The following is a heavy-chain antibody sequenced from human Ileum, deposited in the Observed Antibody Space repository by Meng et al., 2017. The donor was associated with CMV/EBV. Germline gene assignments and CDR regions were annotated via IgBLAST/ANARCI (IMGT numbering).Heavy chain of an antibody. D-gene: IGHD3-22*01. CDR1: GFNFYNYA. CDR2: VGGSGGST. J-gene: IGHJ4*02. CDR3: AKGFQHYYDTFDS. V-gene: IGHV3-23*01. Sequence: GESLKISCVGSGFNFYNYAMSWVRQAPGKGLQWVSSVGGSGGSTYYADSVKGRFTISRDDSKNTVYLQMNSLRADDAALYYCAKGFQHYYDTFDSWGQGTLVTVSS.